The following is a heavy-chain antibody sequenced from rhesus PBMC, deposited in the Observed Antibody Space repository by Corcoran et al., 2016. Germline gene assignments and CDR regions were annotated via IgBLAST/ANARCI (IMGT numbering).Heavy chain of an antibody. CDR2: IYGNSANT. J-gene: IGHJ4*01. D-gene: IGHD6-31*01. CDR1: GGSISGGYY. V-gene: IGHV4S7*01. Sequence: QVQLQESGPGLVKPSETLSLTCTVSGGSISGGYYWAVIRHHPGKGLEWIGNIYGNSANTYYSPSLKSRVTISKDTSKNQVSLTLSSVTAADTAVYYCARHSSGWYVYWGQGVLVTVSS. CDR3: ARHSSGWYVY.